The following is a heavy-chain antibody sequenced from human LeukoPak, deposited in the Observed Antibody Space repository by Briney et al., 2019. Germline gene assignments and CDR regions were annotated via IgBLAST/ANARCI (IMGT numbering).Heavy chain of an antibody. D-gene: IGHD3-22*01. Sequence: GGSLRLSCAASGFTFSSYWMSWVRQAPGKGLEWVANIKQDGSEKYYVDSLRGRFTISRDNAKNLVYLQMSSLRAEDTAIYYCARDETYDYESNGYLDFWGQGTVVTVSS. J-gene: IGHJ4*02. CDR1: GFTFSSYW. V-gene: IGHV3-7*01. CDR2: IKQDGSEK. CDR3: ARDETYDYESNGYLDF.